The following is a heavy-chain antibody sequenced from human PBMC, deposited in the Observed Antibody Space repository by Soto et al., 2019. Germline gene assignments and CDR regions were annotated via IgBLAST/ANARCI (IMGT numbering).Heavy chain of an antibody. CDR3: TRRYKWNDNYFDP. D-gene: IGHD1-20*01. J-gene: IGHJ5*02. CDR2: SYYSGTT. CDR1: CASIIVLSYY. Sequence: SESLSLTCTVSCASIIVLSYYWDWIRQPPGKGLEWIGSSYYSGTTYIKPSLKSRATISVDTPKNQFSLRRTSGTAANTAIYYGTRRYKWNDNYFDPWGPGALVTVSS. V-gene: IGHV4-39*01.